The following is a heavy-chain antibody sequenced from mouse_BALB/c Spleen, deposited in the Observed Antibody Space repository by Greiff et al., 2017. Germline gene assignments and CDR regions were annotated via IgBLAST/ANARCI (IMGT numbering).Heavy chain of an antibody. Sequence: EVKLVESGGGLVQPGGSMKLSCVASGFTFSNYWMNWVRQSPEKGLEWVAEIRLKSNNYATHYAESVKGRSTISRDDSKSSVYLQMNNLRAEDTGIYYCTRGLSYYAMDYWGQGTSVTVSS. V-gene: IGHV6-6*02. J-gene: IGHJ4*01. CDR2: IRLKSNNYAT. CDR1: GFTFSNYW. CDR3: TRGLSYYAMDY.